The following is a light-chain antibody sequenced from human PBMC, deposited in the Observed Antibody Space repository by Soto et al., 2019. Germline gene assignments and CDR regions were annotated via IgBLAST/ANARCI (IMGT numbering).Light chain of an antibody. CDR2: DVS. Sequence: QSALSQPPSVSGSPGQSVAISCTGTSSDVGGYNYVSWYQQHPDRVPKVIIYDVSQRPSGVPDRFSGSKSGNTASLTISDLQAEDEADYYCCSHAGSINVAFGGGTKLTVL. V-gene: IGLV2-11*01. J-gene: IGLJ2*01. CDR3: CSHAGSINVA. CDR1: SSDVGGYNY.